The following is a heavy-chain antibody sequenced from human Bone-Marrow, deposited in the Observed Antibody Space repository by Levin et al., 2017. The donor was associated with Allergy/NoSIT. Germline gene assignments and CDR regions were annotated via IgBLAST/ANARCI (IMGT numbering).Heavy chain of an antibody. CDR1: GFTFETYS. J-gene: IGHJ4*02. D-gene: IGHD1-26*01. Sequence: AGGSLRLSCAASGFTFETYSMNWVRQAPGKGPEWVSYISSSSYNIYYADSVKGRFTISRDNAKNSLNLQMNSLTVEDTAVYYCARVKAEGGSYPMGYWGQGTLVTVSS. CDR3: ARVKAEGGSYPMGY. CDR2: ISSSSYNI. V-gene: IGHV3-48*01.